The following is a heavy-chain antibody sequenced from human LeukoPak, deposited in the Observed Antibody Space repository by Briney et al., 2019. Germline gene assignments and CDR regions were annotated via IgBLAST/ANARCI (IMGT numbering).Heavy chain of an antibody. CDR2: IYYSGST. Sequence: SETLSLTCTVSGGSISSGGYYWSWIRQHPGKGLEWIGYIYYSGSTYYNPSLKSRVTISVDTSKNQFSLKLSSVTAADTAVYYCARDGYGFAGGFDYWGQGTLVAVSS. V-gene: IGHV4-31*03. D-gene: IGHD5-18*01. CDR3: ARDGYGFAGGFDY. CDR1: GGSISSGGYY. J-gene: IGHJ4*02.